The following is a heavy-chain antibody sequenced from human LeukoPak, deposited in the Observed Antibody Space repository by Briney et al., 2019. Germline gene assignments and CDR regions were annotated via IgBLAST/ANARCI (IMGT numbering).Heavy chain of an antibody. J-gene: IGHJ4*02. CDR2: ISSSGSTI. Sequence: GGSLRLSCAASGFTFSSYEMNWVRQAPGKGLEWVSYISSSGSTIYYADSVKGRFTISRDSAKNSLYLQMNSLRAEDTAVYYCAREIADGYNVGGQGTLVTVSS. CDR3: AREIADGYNV. CDR1: GFTFSSYE. D-gene: IGHD5-24*01. V-gene: IGHV3-48*03.